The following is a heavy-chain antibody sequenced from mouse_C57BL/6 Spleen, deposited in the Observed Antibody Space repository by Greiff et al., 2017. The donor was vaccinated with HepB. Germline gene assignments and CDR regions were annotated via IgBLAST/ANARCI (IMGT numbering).Heavy chain of an antibody. CDR1: GFTFSDYY. CDR2: ISNGGGST. Sequence: EVQGVESGGGLVQPGGSLKLSCAASGFTFSDYYMYWVRQTPEKRLEWVAYISNGGGSTYYPDTVKGRFTISRDNAKNTLYLQMSRLKSEDTAMYYCARLMKGYFDVWGTGTTVTVSS. D-gene: IGHD2-3*01. CDR3: ARLMKGYFDV. J-gene: IGHJ1*03. V-gene: IGHV5-12*01.